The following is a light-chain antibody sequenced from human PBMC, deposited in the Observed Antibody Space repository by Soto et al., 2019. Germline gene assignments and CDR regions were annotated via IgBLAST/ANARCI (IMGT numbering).Light chain of an antibody. J-gene: IGLJ3*02. Sequence: QSVLTQPASVSGSPGQSITISCTGTSSDVGGYNYVSWYQQHPGKAPKLLIYEVSNRPSGVSDRFSVSKSGNTASLTISGFQVEDEADYYCSSFTSTNTWVFGGGTKLTVL. CDR1: SSDVGGYNY. V-gene: IGLV2-14*01. CDR3: SSFTSTNTWV. CDR2: EVS.